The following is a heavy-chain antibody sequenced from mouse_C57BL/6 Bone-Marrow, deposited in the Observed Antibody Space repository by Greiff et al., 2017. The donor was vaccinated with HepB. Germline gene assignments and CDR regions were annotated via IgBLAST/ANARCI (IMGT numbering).Heavy chain of an antibody. CDR3: ARDSSGSAWFAY. J-gene: IGHJ3*01. Sequence: QVQLQPPGAELVKPGASVKLSCKASGYTFTSYWMHWVKQRPGQGLEWIGMIHPNSGSTNYNEKFKSKATLTVDKSSSTAYMQLSSLTSEDAAVYYCARDSSGSAWFAYWGQGTLVTVSA. CDR2: IHPNSGST. D-gene: IGHD3-2*02. CDR1: GYTFTSYW. V-gene: IGHV1-64*01.